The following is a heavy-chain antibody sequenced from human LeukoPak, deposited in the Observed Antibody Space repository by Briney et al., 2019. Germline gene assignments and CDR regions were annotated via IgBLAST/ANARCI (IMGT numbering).Heavy chain of an antibody. V-gene: IGHV4-34*01. CDR3: ARQGGTSGYDYPYFDY. CDR1: GGSISGYY. CDR2: INHGGST. D-gene: IGHD5-12*01. J-gene: IGHJ4*02. Sequence: SETLSLTCTVSGGSISGYYWSWLRQPPGKGLEWIGEINHGGSTNYNPSLKSRVTTSVDTSKNQFSLKLRSVTAADTAVYYCARQGGTSGYDYPYFDYWGQGKLVTVSS.